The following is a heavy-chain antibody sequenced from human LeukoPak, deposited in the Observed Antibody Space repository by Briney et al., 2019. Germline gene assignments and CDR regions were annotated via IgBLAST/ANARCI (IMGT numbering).Heavy chain of an antibody. J-gene: IGHJ4*02. CDR3: AREGWHSSSWYFFDY. CDR2: IKHDGSEK. Sequence: GGSLRLSCAASGFTFSSYWMSWVRQAPGKGLEWVANIKHDGSEKYYVDSVKGRFTISRDNAKNSLYLQMNSLRAEDTAVYYCAREGWHSSSWYFFDYWGQGILVTVSS. D-gene: IGHD6-13*01. V-gene: IGHV3-7*03. CDR1: GFTFSSYW.